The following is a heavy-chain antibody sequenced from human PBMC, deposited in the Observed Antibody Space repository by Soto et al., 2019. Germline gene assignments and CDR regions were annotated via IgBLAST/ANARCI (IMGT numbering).Heavy chain of an antibody. Sequence: QVQLVQSGAEVKKPGASVKVSCKASGYTFTSYDINWVQQATGQGLEWMGWMNPNSGNTGYAQKFQVRVTMTWNTSISTAYMELSSLRSEDTAWYYCARILYGHNVDYWGQCVLVTVSS. D-gene: IGHD4-17*01. CDR2: MNPNSGNT. J-gene: IGHJ4*02. V-gene: IGHV1-8*01. CDR3: ARILYGHNVDY. CDR1: GYTFTSYD.